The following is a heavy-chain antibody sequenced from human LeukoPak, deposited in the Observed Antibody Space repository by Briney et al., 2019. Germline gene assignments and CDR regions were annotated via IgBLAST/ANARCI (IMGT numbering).Heavy chain of an antibody. D-gene: IGHD2-15*01. J-gene: IGHJ5*02. CDR1: GYTLTELS. CDR3: ATVLLGYCSGGSCYWFDP. Sequence: GASVKVSCKVSGYTLTELSMHWVRQAPGKGLEWMGGFDPEDGETIYAQKFQGRVTMTEGTSTDTAYMELSSLRSEDTAVYYCATVLLGYCSGGSCYWFDPGAREPWSPSPQ. CDR2: FDPEDGET. V-gene: IGHV1-24*01.